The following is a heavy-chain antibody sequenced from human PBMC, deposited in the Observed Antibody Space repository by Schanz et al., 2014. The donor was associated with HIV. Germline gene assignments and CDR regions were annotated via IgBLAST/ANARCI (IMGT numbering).Heavy chain of an antibody. V-gene: IGHV3-33*08. J-gene: IGHJ4*02. D-gene: IGHD5-12*01. Sequence: QVQLVESGGGVVQPGRSLRLSCAVSGFTFSNYAMHWVRQAPGKGLGWVAVIWYDGSNKYYADSVKGRFTISRDNSKNTLYLQMNSLRAEDTAVYYCARGDGGYWYYFDYWGQGTLVTVSS. CDR1: GFTFSNYA. CDR3: ARGDGGYWYYFDY. CDR2: IWYDGSNK.